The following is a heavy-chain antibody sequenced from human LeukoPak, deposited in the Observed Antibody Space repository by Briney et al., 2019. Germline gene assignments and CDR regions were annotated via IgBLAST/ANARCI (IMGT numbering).Heavy chain of an antibody. Sequence: GGSLRLSCAASGFTVSSNYMSWVRQAPGKGLEWVSVIYGGGSTFHADSVQGRFAISRDNSKNMLYLHMNTLRVEDTAVYYCAREGKEPGSGYFDLWGRGTVVTVSS. J-gene: IGHJ2*01. CDR2: IYGGGST. V-gene: IGHV3-66*01. CDR3: AREGKEPGSGYFDL. D-gene: IGHD2-15*01. CDR1: GFTVSSNY.